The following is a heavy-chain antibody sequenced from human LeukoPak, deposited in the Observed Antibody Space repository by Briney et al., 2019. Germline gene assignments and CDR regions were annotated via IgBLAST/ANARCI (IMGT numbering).Heavy chain of an antibody. CDR2: INHSGST. CDR3: ARGSWYSSGWYFFDY. V-gene: IGHV4-34*01. Sequence: ASETLSLTCAVYGGSFSGYYWSWIRQPPGKGLEWIGEINHSGSTSYNPSLKSRVTISVDTSKNQFSLKLSSVTAADTAVYYCARGSWYSSGWYFFDYWGQGTLVTVSS. J-gene: IGHJ4*02. D-gene: IGHD6-19*01. CDR1: GGSFSGYY.